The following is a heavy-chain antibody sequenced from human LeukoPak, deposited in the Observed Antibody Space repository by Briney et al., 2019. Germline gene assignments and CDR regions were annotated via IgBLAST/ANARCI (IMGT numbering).Heavy chain of an antibody. CDR2: INPNSGGT. D-gene: IGHD2-15*01. CDR3: ARDSGYSGAFDI. Sequence: ASVKVSCKASGYTFTGYYMHWVRQAPGQGLEWMGWINPNSGGTNCAQKFQGRVTMTRDTSISTAYMELSRLRSDDTAVYYCARDSGYSGAFDIWGQGTMVTVSS. V-gene: IGHV1-2*02. CDR1: GYTFTGYY. J-gene: IGHJ3*02.